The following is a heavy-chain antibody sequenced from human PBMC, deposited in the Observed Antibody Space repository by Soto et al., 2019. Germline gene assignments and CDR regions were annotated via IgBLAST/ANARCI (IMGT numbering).Heavy chain of an antibody. D-gene: IGHD6-6*01. V-gene: IGHV1-69*13. CDR1: GGTFSSYA. CDR2: IIPIFGTA. CDR3: ARGESIAARPHYYYYGMDV. J-gene: IGHJ6*02. Sequence: SVKVSCKASGGTFSSYAISWVRQAPGQGLEWMGGIIPIFGTANYAQKFQGRVTITADESTSTAYMELSSLRSEDTAVYYCARGESIAARPHYYYYGMDVWGQGTTVTVSS.